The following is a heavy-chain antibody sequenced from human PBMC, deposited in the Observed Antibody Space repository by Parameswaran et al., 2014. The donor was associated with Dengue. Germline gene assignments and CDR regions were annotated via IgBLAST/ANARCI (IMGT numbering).Heavy chain of an antibody. CDR2: INPNSGGT. Sequence: WVRQAPGQGLEWMGRINPNSGGTNYAQKFQGRVTMTRDTSISTAYMELSRLRSDDTAVYYCAMQGFYYDSSGYYRGVLAYWGQGTLVTVSS. CDR3: AMQGFYYDSSGYYRGVLAY. D-gene: IGHD3-22*01. J-gene: IGHJ4*02. V-gene: IGHV1-2*06.